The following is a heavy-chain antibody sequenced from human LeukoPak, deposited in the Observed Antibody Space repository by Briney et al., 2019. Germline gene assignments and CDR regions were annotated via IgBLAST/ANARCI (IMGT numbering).Heavy chain of an antibody. V-gene: IGHV4-34*01. CDR1: GASFSGHY. CDR3: ATTYYYDSSGYYQH. D-gene: IGHD3-22*01. Sequence: PSETLSLTCAVYGASFSGHYWSWIRQPPGKGLEWIGEINHSASTNYNPSLKSRVTISVDTSKNQFSLKLSSVTAADTAVYYCATTYYYDSSGYYQHWGQGTLVTVSS. CDR2: INHSAST. J-gene: IGHJ4*02.